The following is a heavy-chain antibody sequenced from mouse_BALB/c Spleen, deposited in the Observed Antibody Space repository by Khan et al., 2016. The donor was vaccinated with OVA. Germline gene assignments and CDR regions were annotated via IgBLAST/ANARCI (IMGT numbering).Heavy chain of an antibody. Sequence: QVQLQQSGAELVKPGASVKLSCKASGYTFTTYWMHWVKLRPGQGFEWIGEINPNNGGTNYNAKFKRKATLTVDKSSSTAYMQLSSLTSEDSAVYYCTIGNYPDYALHYWGQGTSVTVSS. J-gene: IGHJ4*01. CDR2: INPNNGGT. D-gene: IGHD2-1*01. CDR1: GYTFTTYW. CDR3: TIGNYPDYALHY. V-gene: IGHV1S81*02.